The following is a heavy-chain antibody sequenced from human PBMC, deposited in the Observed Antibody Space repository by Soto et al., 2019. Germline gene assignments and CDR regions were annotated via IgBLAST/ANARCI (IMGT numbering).Heavy chain of an antibody. J-gene: IGHJ6*02. Sequence: SETLSLTCAVYGGSFSGYYWSWIRQPPGKGLEWIGGINHSGSTNYNPSLKSRVTISVDTSKNQFSLKLSSVTAADTAVYYCARFIFFGVALYYGMDVWGQGTTVTVSS. CDR2: INHSGST. V-gene: IGHV4-34*01. D-gene: IGHD3-3*01. CDR1: GGSFSGYY. CDR3: ARFIFFGVALYYGMDV.